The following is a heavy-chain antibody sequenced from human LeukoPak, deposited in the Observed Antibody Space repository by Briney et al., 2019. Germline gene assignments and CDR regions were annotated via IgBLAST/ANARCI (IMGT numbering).Heavy chain of an antibody. CDR1: GDSITSYY. Sequence: SATLSLTCSVSGDSITSYYWSWIRQPPGKGLEWIGYIYHNGDTNYNPFLRSRVTISLDTSKNQFSITLSSVTAADTAVYYCARGQKYRNGYTVTELGSGYFDYWGQGTLVTVSS. D-gene: IGHD5-18*01. CDR3: ARGQKYRNGYTVTELGSGYFDY. CDR2: IYHNGDT. V-gene: IGHV4-59*01. J-gene: IGHJ4*02.